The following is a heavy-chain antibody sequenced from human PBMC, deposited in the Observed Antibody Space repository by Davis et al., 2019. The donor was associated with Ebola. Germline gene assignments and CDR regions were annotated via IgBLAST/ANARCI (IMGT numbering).Heavy chain of an antibody. CDR3: ARHQVLDLMFGLHDWFDP. CDR2: INHSGST. V-gene: IGHV4-34*01. D-gene: IGHD3-10*02. Sequence: SETLSLTCAVYGGSFSDYYWSWIRKPPGKGLEWIGEINHSGSTNYNPSLKSRVTISVDTSKNQFSLKLFSVTAADTAVYYCARHQVLDLMFGLHDWFDPWGQGILVTVSS. J-gene: IGHJ5*02. CDR1: GGSFSDYY.